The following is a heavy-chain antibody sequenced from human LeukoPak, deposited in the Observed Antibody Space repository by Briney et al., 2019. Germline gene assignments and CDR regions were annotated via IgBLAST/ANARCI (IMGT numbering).Heavy chain of an antibody. CDR2: INPSGGST. J-gene: IGHJ4*02. CDR1: GYTFTSYY. CDR3: ARDRAAAGTMSV. Sequence: ASVKVSCKASGYTFTSYYMHWVRQAPGQGLEWMGIINPSGGSTSYAQKFQGRITMTRDTSTSTVYMELSSLRSEDTAVYYCARDRAAAGTMSVWGQGTLVTVSS. D-gene: IGHD6-13*01. V-gene: IGHV1-46*01.